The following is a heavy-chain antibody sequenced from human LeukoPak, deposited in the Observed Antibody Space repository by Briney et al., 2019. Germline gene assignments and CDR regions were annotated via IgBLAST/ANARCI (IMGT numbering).Heavy chain of an antibody. J-gene: IGHJ6*02. CDR2: ISYDGSNK. D-gene: IGHD5-12*01. CDR1: GFTFSTYC. Sequence: PGRSLRLPCAASGFTFSTYCMHWVRQAPGKGLEGVAVISYDGSNKYYADSVKGRFAISRDNSKNTLYLQMNSLRAEDTAVYYCARDQIIVATILDYYYGMDVWGQGTTVTVSS. V-gene: IGHV3-30*09. CDR3: ARDQIIVATILDYYYGMDV.